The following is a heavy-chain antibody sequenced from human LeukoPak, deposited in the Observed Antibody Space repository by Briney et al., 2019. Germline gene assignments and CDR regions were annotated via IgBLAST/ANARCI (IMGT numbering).Heavy chain of an antibody. CDR1: GGSFSGYY. V-gene: IGHV4-34*01. D-gene: IGHD6-19*01. J-gene: IGHJ6*02. Sequence: SETLSLTCAVYGGSFSGYYWSWIRQPPRKGLEWIGEINHSGSTNYNPSLRSRVTISVDTSKNQFSLKLSSVTAADTAVYYCARGIAVAGIGPYYYYGMDVWAKGPRSPSP. CDR2: INHSGST. CDR3: ARGIAVAGIGPYYYYGMDV.